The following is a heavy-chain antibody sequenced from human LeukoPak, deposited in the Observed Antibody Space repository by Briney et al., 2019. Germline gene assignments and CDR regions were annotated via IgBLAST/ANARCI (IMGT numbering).Heavy chain of an antibody. Sequence: ASVKVSCKVSGSTLTDLSIHWVRQAPGEGLEWMGGFDPEDGETVYAQKFQGRVTMPEDTSTDTAYMELSSLRSEDTAVYYCASYPPLGIVGATGAFDIWGQGTMVTVSS. V-gene: IGHV1-24*01. CDR2: FDPEDGET. CDR3: ASYPPLGIVGATGAFDI. D-gene: IGHD1-26*01. CDR1: GSTLTDLS. J-gene: IGHJ3*02.